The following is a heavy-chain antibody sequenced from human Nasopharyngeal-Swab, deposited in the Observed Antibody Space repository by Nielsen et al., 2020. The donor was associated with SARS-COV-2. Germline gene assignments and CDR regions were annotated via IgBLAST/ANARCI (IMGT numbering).Heavy chain of an antibody. J-gene: IGHJ4*02. CDR1: GFTFGDYG. CDR2: IRSKVYGATT. V-gene: IGHV3-49*04. CDR3: ARGDVLPAYTKSDY. D-gene: IGHD2-15*01. Sequence: GESLKISCTTSGFTFGDYGMSWVRQAPGKGLEWISFIRSKVYGATTEYAASVEGRFSISRDDSKSVVYLQMNSLKAEDTAIYYCARGDVLPAYTKSDYWGQGTLATVSS.